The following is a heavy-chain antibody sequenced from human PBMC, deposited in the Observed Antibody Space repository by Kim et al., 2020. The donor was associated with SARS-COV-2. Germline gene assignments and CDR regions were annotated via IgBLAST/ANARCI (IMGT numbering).Heavy chain of an antibody. J-gene: IGHJ5*02. D-gene: IGHD3-10*01. CDR2: IIPIFGTA. CDR1: GGTFSSYA. CDR3: ASQDYYGSGSYYKRPYNWFDP. V-gene: IGHV1-69*06. Sequence: SVKVSCKASGGTFSSYAISWVRQAPGQGLEWMGGIIPIFGTANYAQKFQGRVTITADKSTSTAYMELSSLRSEDTAVYYCASQDYYGSGSYYKRPYNWFDPWGQGTLVTVSS.